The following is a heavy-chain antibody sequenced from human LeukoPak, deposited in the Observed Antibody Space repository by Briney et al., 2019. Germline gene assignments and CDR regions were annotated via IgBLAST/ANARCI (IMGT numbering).Heavy chain of an antibody. V-gene: IGHV3-33*01. D-gene: IGHD1-14*01. J-gene: IGHJ4*02. CDR1: GFTFGGYG. CDR2: IAYDGSRA. Sequence: PGRSLRLSCAGSGFTFGGYGMHWFRQTPVKGLEWVAVIAYDGSRAFYADSVKGRFTISRDNSKNTMSVQMDDLRAEDTAVYYCTRYNNDHFDYWGQGTLVTVSS. CDR3: TRYNNDHFDY.